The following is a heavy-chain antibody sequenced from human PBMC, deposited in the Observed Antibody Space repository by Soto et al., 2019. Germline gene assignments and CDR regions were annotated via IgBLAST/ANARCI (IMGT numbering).Heavy chain of an antibody. CDR2: ISGSGGST. CDR3: AKDSGYCSSTSCRISGYMDV. J-gene: IGHJ6*03. D-gene: IGHD2-2*01. CDR1: GGSISSGGYY. Sequence: PSETLSLTCTVSGGSISSGGYYWSWVRQAPGKGLEWVSAISGSGGSTYYADSVKGRFTISRDNSKNTLYLQMNSLRAEDTAVYYCAKDSGYCSSTSCRISGYMDVWGKGTTVTVSS. V-gene: IGHV3-23*01.